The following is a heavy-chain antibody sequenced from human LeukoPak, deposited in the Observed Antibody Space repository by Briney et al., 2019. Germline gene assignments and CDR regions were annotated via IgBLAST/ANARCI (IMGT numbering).Heavy chain of an antibody. D-gene: IGHD6-13*01. CDR1: GGSFSGYY. CDR3: ARSWGTFFDY. CDR2: INHSGST. V-gene: IGHV4-34*01. J-gene: IGHJ4*02. Sequence: SETLSLTCAGYGGSFSGYYWSWIRQPPGKGLEWIGEINHSGSTNHNPSLKSRVTISVDTSKNQFSLKLSSVTAADTAVYYCARSWGTFFDYWGQGTLVTVSS.